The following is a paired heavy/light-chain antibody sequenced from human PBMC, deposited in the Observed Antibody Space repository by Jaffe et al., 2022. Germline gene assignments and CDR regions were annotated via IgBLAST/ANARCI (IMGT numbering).Light chain of an antibody. J-gene: IGLJ2*01. CDR2: EVS. CDR3: SSYAGSDDVL. CDR1: SSDVGGYNY. V-gene: IGLV2-8*01. Sequence: QSALTQPPSASGSPGQSVTISCTGTSSDVGGYNYVSWYQQHPGQAPKVMIYEVSKRPSGVPDRFSGSKSGNTASLTVSGLQAEDEADYYCSSYAGSDDVLFGGGTKLTVL.
Heavy chain of an antibody. CDR1: GGSINSDY. D-gene: IGHD2-2*01. V-gene: IGHV4-59*01. Sequence: QVQLQASGPGLMKPSETLSLTCSVSGGSINSDYWSWIRQPPGKGLEWIGNIYYSGSTNYNPSLKSRVTISVDTSKNQFSLRLTSVSAADTALYYCARAPSHCSSTSCYAQAYYMDVWDKGTTVTVSS. J-gene: IGHJ6*03. CDR2: IYYSGST. CDR3: ARAPSHCSSTSCYAQAYYMDV.